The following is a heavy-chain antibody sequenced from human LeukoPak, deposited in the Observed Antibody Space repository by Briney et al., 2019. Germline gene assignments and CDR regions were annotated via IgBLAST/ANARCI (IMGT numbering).Heavy chain of an antibody. CDR3: ARGPLGNSGYDYPLDHLNDYYYYGMDV. CDR1: GFTFSSYE. CDR2: ISSIGSTI. V-gene: IGHV3-48*03. Sequence: GGSLRLSCAASGFTFSSYEMNWVRQAPGKGLEWVSYISSIGSTIYYADSVKGRFTISRDNAKNSLYLQMNSLRAEDTADYYCARGPLGNSGYDYPLDHLNDYYYYGMDVWGQGTTVTVSS. D-gene: IGHD5-12*01. J-gene: IGHJ6*02.